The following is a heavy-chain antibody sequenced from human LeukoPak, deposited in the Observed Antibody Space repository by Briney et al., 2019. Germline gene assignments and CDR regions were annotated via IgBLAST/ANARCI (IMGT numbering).Heavy chain of an antibody. D-gene: IGHD5-18*01. CDR2: ISYDGNNE. CDR3: AKDGAIRTAKVWYYGMDV. Sequence: GRSLRLSCAASGFSFSDYGMHWVRQAPGKGLEWVAVISYDGNNEYCADSIKGRFTISRDNSKNTLYLQMNSLRVDDTAVYYCAKDGAIRTAKVWYYGMDVWGQGTTVTVSS. V-gene: IGHV3-30*18. CDR1: GFSFSDYG. J-gene: IGHJ6*02.